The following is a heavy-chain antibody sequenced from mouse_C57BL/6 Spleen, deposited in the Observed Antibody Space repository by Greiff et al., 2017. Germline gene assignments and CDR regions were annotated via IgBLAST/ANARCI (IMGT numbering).Heavy chain of an antibody. Sequence: QVQLQQPGAELVKPGASVKLSCKASGYTFTSYWMHWVKQRPGQGLEWIGMIHPNSGSTNYNEKFKSKATLTVDKSSSTAYMQLSSLTSEDSAVYYWARRGGTEYAMDYWGQGTSVTVSS. CDR1: GYTFTSYW. V-gene: IGHV1-64*01. D-gene: IGHD3-3*01. CDR2: IHPNSGST. CDR3: ARRGGTEYAMDY. J-gene: IGHJ4*01.